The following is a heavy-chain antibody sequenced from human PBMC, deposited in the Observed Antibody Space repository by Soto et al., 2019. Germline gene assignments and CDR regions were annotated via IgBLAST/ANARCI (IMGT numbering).Heavy chain of an antibody. CDR2: ISAYNGNT. V-gene: IGHV1-18*01. CDR3: ARVRWATIPQYYFDY. D-gene: IGHD5-12*01. CDR1: GYTFTSYG. Sequence: ASVKVSCKASGYTFTSYGISWVRQAPGQGLEWMGWISAYNGNTNYAQKLQGRVTMTTDTSTSTAYMELRSLRSDDTAVYYCARVRWATIPQYYFDYWGQGTLVTVSS. J-gene: IGHJ4*02.